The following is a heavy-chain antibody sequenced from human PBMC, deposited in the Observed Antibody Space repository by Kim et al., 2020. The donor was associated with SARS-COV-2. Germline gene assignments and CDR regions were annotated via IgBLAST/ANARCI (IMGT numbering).Heavy chain of an antibody. D-gene: IGHD6-13*01. CDR2: DT. J-gene: IGHJ5*02. V-gene: IGHV5-51*01. Sequence: DTSYSPSFQGQVTISADKSISTAYLQWSSLKASDTAMYYCARHRSSSLDPWGQGTLVTVSS. CDR3: ARHRSSSLDP.